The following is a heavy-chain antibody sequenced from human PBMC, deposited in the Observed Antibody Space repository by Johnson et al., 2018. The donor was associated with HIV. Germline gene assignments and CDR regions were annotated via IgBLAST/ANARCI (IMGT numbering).Heavy chain of an antibody. D-gene: IGHD6-6*01. CDR1: GFTFSNYG. J-gene: IGHJ3*02. V-gene: IGHV3-30*02. Sequence: QVQLVESGGGVVQPGGSLRLSCAASGFTFSNYGMHWVRQAPGKGLEWVAFIRYDGSNKYYADSVKGRFTISRDNSKNTLYLQMNSLRAEDTAVYYCARDILEYSSSVPDAFDIWGQGTMVTVSS. CDR3: ARDILEYSSSVPDAFDI. CDR2: IRYDGSNK.